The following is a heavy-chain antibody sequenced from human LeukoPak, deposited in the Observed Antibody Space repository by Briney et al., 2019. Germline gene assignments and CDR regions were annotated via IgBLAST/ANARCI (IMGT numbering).Heavy chain of an antibody. J-gene: IGHJ4*02. CDR3: ARGLAARPASLDY. V-gene: IGHV3-30*01. CDR1: GFTFGSYA. Sequence: PGGSLRLSCAASGFTFGSYAMHWVRQAPGKGLEWVAVISYDGSNKYYADSVKGRFTISRDNSKNTLCLQMNSLRAEDTAVYYCARGLAARPASLDYWGQGTLVTVSS. CDR2: ISYDGSNK. D-gene: IGHD6-6*01.